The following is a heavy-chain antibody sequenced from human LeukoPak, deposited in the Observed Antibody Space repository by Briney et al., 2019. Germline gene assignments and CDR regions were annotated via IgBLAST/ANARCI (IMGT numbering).Heavy chain of an antibody. CDR2: ASYDEGDK. CDR3: ARDILSGSYHFDY. D-gene: IGHD1-26*01. Sequence: GTSLRLSCAASGFIFSDYALQWVRQAPGKGLDWVAMASYDEGDKYYADSVKGRFTISRDNSKNTLYLQMNSLRAEDTAVYYCARDILSGSYHFDYWGQGTLVTVSS. CDR1: GFIFSDYA. J-gene: IGHJ4*02. V-gene: IGHV3-30-3*01.